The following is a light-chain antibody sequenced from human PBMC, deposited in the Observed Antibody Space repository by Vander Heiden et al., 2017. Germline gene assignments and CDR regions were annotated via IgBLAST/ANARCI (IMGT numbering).Light chain of an antibody. CDR1: SSNVGNHR. Sequence: SVLTQPPAVSAAPGPQVTISSSRSSSNVGNHRVSWHQRLPGTAPKLLIEDNNKRPSGTPDRSAGSKSGTSATLGITGLQTGDEADDYCGTWDGTMSGKVFGGGTKLTVL. J-gene: IGLJ2*01. CDR2: DNN. V-gene: IGLV1-51*01. CDR3: GTWDGTMSGKV.